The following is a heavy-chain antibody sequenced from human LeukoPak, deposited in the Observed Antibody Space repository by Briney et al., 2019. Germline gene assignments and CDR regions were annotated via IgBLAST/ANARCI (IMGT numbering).Heavy chain of an antibody. J-gene: IGHJ4*02. CDR3: ARSNQADDY. Sequence: GRSLRLSCAASGFTFCSYWMHWVRQVPGKGLVWVARINPGGSSITYADSVKGRFTISRDNAKNTLYLQMDSLRAEDTGVYYCARSNQADDYWGQGTLITVSS. CDR1: GFTFCSYW. D-gene: IGHD1-14*01. CDR2: INPGGSSI. V-gene: IGHV3-74*01.